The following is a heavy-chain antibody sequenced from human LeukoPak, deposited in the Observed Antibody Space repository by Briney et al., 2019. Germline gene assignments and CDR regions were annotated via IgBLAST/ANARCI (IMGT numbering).Heavy chain of an antibody. CDR1: GFTFCTSA. J-gene: IGHJ4*02. D-gene: IGHD2/OR15-2a*01. CDR2: ISSDGSDT. V-gene: IGHV3-30*04. Sequence: GGSLRLSCAASGFTFCTSAKHWVRQAPGKGLEWVAVISSDGSDTNYADSVKGRFTISRDNSKNTLYLEMNSLRSEDTAVYYCARDRCTSTTCYLFDYWGQGTLVIVSS. CDR3: ARDRCTSTTCYLFDY.